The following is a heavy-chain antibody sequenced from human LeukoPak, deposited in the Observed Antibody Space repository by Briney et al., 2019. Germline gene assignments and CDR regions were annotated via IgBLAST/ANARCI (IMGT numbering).Heavy chain of an antibody. CDR3: VRDFDEFDSGGYPTWFDS. V-gene: IGHV3-7*01. J-gene: IGHJ5*01. CDR2: IKYDGSVV. CDR1: GFTFNKNW. Sequence: GGSLRLSCEASGFTFNKNWMSWVRQTPGKALEWVANIKYDGSVVFYVDSVKGRFTISRDNAKNSVYLQMNSLRAEGTAIYYCVRDFDEFDSGGYPTWFDSWAQGTLVTVSS. D-gene: IGHD3-22*01.